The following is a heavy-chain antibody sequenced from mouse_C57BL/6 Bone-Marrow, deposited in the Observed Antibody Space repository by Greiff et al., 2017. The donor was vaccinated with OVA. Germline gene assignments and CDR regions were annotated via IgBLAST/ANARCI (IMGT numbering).Heavy chain of an antibody. CDR1: GFNIKDDY. V-gene: IGHV14-4*01. CDR2: IDPENGAT. Sequence: VQLQQSGAELVRPGASVKLSCTASGFNIKDDYMHWVKQRPEQGLEWIGWIDPENGATEYASKFQGKATITADPSSNTAYLQLSSLTSEDTAVYYCTTFTTVVEGYFDYWCQGTTLTVSS. D-gene: IGHD1-1*01. J-gene: IGHJ2*01. CDR3: TTFTTVVEGYFDY.